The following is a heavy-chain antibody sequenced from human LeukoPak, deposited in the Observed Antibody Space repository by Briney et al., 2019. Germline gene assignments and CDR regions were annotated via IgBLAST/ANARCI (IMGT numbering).Heavy chain of an antibody. CDR1: GFAFSSFG. CDR3: ARDFLPQSIPARDAFDI. D-gene: IGHD2-21*01. Sequence: GGSLRLSCAASGFAFSSFGMHWVRQAPGKGLEWVAVIWYDGSNKYYADSVKGRFTISRDNSKNTLYLQMNSLRAEDTAVYYCARDFLPQSIPARDAFDIWGQGTMVTVSS. J-gene: IGHJ3*02. V-gene: IGHV3-33*01. CDR2: IWYDGSNK.